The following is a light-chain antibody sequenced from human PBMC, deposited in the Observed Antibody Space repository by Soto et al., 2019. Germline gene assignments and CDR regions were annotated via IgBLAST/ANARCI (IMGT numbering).Light chain of an antibody. CDR3: NSYSTSSTPLV. J-gene: IGLJ2*01. V-gene: IGLV2-14*03. Sequence: QSALTQPASVSGSPGQSITISCTGTRSDVGHYDYVSWYQQHPGKAPRLMIYDVNNRPSGVSNRFSGSKSGNTASLTISGLQAEDEADYYCNSYSTSSTPLVFGGGTKLTVL. CDR1: RSDVGHYDY. CDR2: DVN.